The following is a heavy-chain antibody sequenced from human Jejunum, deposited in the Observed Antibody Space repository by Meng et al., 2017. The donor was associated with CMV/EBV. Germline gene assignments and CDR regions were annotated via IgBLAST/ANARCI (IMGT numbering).Heavy chain of an antibody. CDR3: ARGSPTTGTTGGYL. Sequence: SGYTFTGYYIHWVRQAPGQGLKWMGWMHPNSGATDYAQKFQGRVTMTRDTSISIAHMELNRLTSDDTAVYYCARGSPTTGTTGGYLWGQGTLVTVSS. CDR1: GYTFTGYY. CDR2: MHPNSGAT. J-gene: IGHJ5*02. V-gene: IGHV1-2*02. D-gene: IGHD1-1*01.